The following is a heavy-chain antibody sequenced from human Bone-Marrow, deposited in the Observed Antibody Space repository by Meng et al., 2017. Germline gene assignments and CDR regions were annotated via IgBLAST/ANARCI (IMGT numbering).Heavy chain of an antibody. J-gene: IGHJ4*02. CDR2: TYYRSKWYN. D-gene: IGHD1-26*01. V-gene: IGHV6-1*01. CDR1: GDSVPSNSAA. CDR3: ARVGAQLFDY. Sequence: QVHLHHSGPGLWKPSQPPSLTCANPGDSVPSNSAAWNWIRQSPSRGLEWLGRTYYRSKWYNDYAVSVKSRITINPDTSKNQFSLQLNSVTPEDTAVYYCARVGAQLFDYWGQGTLVTVSS.